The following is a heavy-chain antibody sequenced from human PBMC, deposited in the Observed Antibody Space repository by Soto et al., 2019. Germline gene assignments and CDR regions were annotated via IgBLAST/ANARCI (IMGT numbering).Heavy chain of an antibody. V-gene: IGHV3-74*01. D-gene: IGHD3-16*01. Sequence: EVQLVESGGGLVQPGGSLRLSCAASGFTFSSYWMHWVRQDPGKGLVWVSSIKTDGTATQYEDSVKGRFTVSRDNAKNTLYLQMNSLRAEDTAVYYCAKDLSWGQCDYWGQGTLVTVSS. J-gene: IGHJ4*02. CDR3: AKDLSWGQCDY. CDR1: GFTFSSYW. CDR2: IKTDGTAT.